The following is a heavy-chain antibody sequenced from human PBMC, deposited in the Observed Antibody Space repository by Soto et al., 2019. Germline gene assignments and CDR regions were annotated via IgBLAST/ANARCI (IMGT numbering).Heavy chain of an antibody. CDR3: TRAYYDILTGYYNWFDP. J-gene: IGHJ5*02. CDR2: IRSKAYGGTT. CDR1: GFTFGDYA. Sequence: PGGSLRLSCTASGFTFGDYAMSWFRQAPGKGLEWVGFIRSKAYGGTTEYAASVKGRFTISRDDSKSIAYLQMNSLKTEDTAVYYCTRAYYDILTGYYNWFDPWGQGTLVTVSS. D-gene: IGHD3-9*01. V-gene: IGHV3-49*03.